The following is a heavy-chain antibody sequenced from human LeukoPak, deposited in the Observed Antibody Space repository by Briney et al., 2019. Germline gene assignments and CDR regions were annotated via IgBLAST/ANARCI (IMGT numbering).Heavy chain of an antibody. CDR1: GFTFSSYG. CDR2: MSYDGSNK. CDR3: AKMGGRYYDSSGYYFGY. V-gene: IGHV3-30*18. Sequence: GGSLRLSCAASGFTFSSYGMHWVRQAPGKGLEWVAVMSYDGSNKYYVESVKGRFTISRDNPKNTLYLQMNSLRADDTAVYYCAKMGGRYYDSSGYYFGYWGQGTLVTVSS. J-gene: IGHJ4*02. D-gene: IGHD3-22*01.